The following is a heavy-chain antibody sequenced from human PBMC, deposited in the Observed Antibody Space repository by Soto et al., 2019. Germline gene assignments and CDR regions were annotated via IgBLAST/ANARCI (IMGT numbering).Heavy chain of an antibody. V-gene: IGHV1-8*01. CDR3: ARGDGYIFDY. CDR2: MNPNTGDT. D-gene: IGHD5-12*01. CDR1: GYTFISYD. J-gene: IGHJ4*02. Sequence: QVQLVQSGAEVKKPGASVKVSCEASGYTFISYDINWVRQATGQGLEWMGWMNPNTGDTGYAQKFQGRVTMTRNTSINTATLELSSLRCDDTAVYFCARGDGYIFDYWGQGTLVTVSS.